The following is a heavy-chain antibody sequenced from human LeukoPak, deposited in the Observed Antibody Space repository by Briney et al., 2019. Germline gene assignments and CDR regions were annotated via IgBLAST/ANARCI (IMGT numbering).Heavy chain of an antibody. J-gene: IGHJ6*03. D-gene: IGHD3-10*01. CDR3: ARDQMGGSGSYLDYYYYFYMDV. Sequence: PGGSLRLSCVVSGFTFSRNWMSWVRQAPGKGLEWVANIKEDGSKKNYVDSVKGRFTISRDNAKNLLFLQMNSLRAEDTAVYYCARDQMGGSGSYLDYYYYFYMDVWGKGTTVSVSS. V-gene: IGHV3-7*01. CDR2: IKEDGSKK. CDR1: GFTFSRNW.